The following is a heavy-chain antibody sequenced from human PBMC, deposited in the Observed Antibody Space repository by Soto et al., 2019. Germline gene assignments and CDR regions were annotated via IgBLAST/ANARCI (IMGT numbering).Heavy chain of an antibody. Sequence: ASVKVSCKVSGYTLTKLSIHWVRQTPGKGLEWMGGFDPEDGETIYAQKFQDRVTMTEDTSTDTAYMEVSSLRSEDTAIYYCATDSARGSSFDYWGQGTLVTVSS. D-gene: IGHD6-6*01. CDR3: ATDSARGSSFDY. J-gene: IGHJ4*02. V-gene: IGHV1-24*01. CDR1: GYTLTKLS. CDR2: FDPEDGET.